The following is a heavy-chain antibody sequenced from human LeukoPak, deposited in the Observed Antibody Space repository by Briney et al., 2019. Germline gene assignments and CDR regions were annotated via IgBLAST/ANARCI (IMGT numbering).Heavy chain of an antibody. CDR1: GGTFSSYA. J-gene: IGHJ4*02. Sequence: GASVKVSCKASGGTFSSYAISWVRQAPGQGLEWMGRIIPILGIANYAQKFQGRVTITADKSTSTAYMELSSLRSEDTAVYYCARDSSIPQFIDYWGQGTLVTVSP. CDR2: IIPILGIA. CDR3: ARDSSIPQFIDY. D-gene: IGHD2-2*01. V-gene: IGHV1-69*04.